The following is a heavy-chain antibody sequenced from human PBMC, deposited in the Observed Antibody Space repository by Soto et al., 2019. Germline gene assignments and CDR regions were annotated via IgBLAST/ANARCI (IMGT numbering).Heavy chain of an antibody. V-gene: IGHV4-39*01. J-gene: IGHJ4*02. CDR2: IYYSGIT. CDR1: CVPIINSSYY. CDR3: ASHGSN. Sequence: PSGTLCLTRTVSCVPIINSSYYWGLIRPPPGKGLEGIGTIYYSGITYYNPSLKCRVTISVDTSKNQFSLKLTSVTAADTAVYYCASHGSNWGQGTLVTVSS.